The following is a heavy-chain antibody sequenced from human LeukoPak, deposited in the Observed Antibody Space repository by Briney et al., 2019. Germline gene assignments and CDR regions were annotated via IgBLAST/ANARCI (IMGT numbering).Heavy chain of an antibody. Sequence: KPSETLSLTCAVYGGSFSGYYWGWIRQPPGKGLEWIGSIYYSGSTYYNPSLKSRVTISVDTSKNQFSLKLSSVTAADTAVYYCARQRVLPGIAAAGTFDYWGQGTLVTVSS. CDR3: ARQRVLPGIAAAGTFDY. CDR1: GGSFSGYY. V-gene: IGHV4-39*01. D-gene: IGHD6-13*01. J-gene: IGHJ4*02. CDR2: IYYSGST.